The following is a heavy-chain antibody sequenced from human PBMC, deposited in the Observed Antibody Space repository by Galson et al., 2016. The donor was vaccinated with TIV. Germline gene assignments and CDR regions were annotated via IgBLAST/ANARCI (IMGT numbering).Heavy chain of an antibody. J-gene: IGHJ6*02. CDR2: ISHSGTTT. Sequence: LRLSCAASSFTVTDYYINWVRQAPGKGLEWVAYISHSGTTTFYAEGVRGRFTISRDNAKNSAFLDMSSLRAEDTAVYYCARARTMRVADYYYGMDLWGQGTTVTVSS. V-gene: IGHV3-11*04. CDR3: ARARTMRVADYYYGMDL. D-gene: IGHD4/OR15-4a*01. CDR1: SFTVTDYY.